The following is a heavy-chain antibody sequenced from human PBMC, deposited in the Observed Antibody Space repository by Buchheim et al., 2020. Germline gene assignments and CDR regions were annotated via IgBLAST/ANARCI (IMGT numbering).Heavy chain of an antibody. CDR1: GDSISSRIYY. Sequence: QLQLQESGPGLVKPSETLSLTCTVSGDSISSRIYYWGWIRQPPGKGLEWIGTIYYSGVTYYNPSLKSRVTISVDTSKNQFSLKLTSVTATDTAVYFCAREHHLSGSYFSDFWGQGTL. CDR3: AREHHLSGSYFSDF. D-gene: IGHD1-26*01. V-gene: IGHV4-39*02. CDR2: IYYSGVT. J-gene: IGHJ4*02.